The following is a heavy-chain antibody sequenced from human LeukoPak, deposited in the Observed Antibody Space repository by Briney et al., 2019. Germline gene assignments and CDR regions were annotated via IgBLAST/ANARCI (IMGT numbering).Heavy chain of an antibody. D-gene: IGHD3-3*01. V-gene: IGHV3-21*01. CDR1: GFTFSSYS. J-gene: IGHJ5*02. CDR3: ARECSITIFGVVPSAFDP. Sequence: GGSLRLSCAASGFTFSSYSMNWVRQAPGKGLEWVSSISSSSSYIYYADSVKGRFTTSRDNAKNSLYLQMNSLRAEDTAVYYCARECSITIFGVVPSAFDPWGQGTLVTVSS. CDR2: ISSSSSYI.